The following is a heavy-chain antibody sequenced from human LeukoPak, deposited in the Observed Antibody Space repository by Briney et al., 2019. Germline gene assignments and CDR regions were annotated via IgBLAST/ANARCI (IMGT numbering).Heavy chain of an antibody. CDR3: ARGLRLRFLEWLPDYYYKDV. CDR2: MNPNSGNT. CDR1: GYTFTSYD. D-gene: IGHD3-3*01. V-gene: IGHV1-8*03. J-gene: IGHJ6*03. Sequence: GASVKVSCKASGYTFTSYDINWVRQATGQGLGWMGWMNPNSGNTGYAQKFQGRVTITRNTSISTAYMELSSLRSEDTAVYYCARGLRLRFLEWLPDYYYKDVWGKGTTVTVSS.